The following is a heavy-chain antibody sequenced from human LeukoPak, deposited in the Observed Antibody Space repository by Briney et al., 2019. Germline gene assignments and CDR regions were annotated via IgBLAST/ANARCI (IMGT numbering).Heavy chain of an antibody. J-gene: IGHJ6*02. CDR1: GYTFTSYG. Sequence: GASVKVSCKASGYTFTSYGISWVRQAPGQGLEWMGWISAYNGNTNYAQKLQGRVTMTTDTSTSTAYMELRSLRSDDTAVYYCARDLFWYYGSGSYYLGGDYYYYYGMDVWGQGTTVTVSS. V-gene: IGHV1-18*01. CDR3: ARDLFWYYGSGSYYLGGDYYYYYGMDV. D-gene: IGHD3-10*01. CDR2: ISAYNGNT.